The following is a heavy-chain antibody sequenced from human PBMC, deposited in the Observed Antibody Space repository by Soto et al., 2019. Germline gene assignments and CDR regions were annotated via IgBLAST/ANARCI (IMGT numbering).Heavy chain of an antibody. V-gene: IGHV1-18*01. CDR2: ISVDNGNT. J-gene: IGHJ4*02. D-gene: IGHD6-13*01. CDR1: GYTFTTYG. CDR3: ARVQGSTWEFDY. Sequence: ASVKVSCKASGYTFTTYGISWARQAPGQGLEWMGWISVDNGNTNYAQKLQGRVTMTTDTSTTTAYMELRSLRSDDTAVYYCARVQGSTWEFDYWGQGTLVTVSS.